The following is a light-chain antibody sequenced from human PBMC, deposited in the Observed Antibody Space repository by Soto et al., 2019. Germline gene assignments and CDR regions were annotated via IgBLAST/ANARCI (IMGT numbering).Light chain of an antibody. V-gene: IGKV3-15*01. Sequence: DIAMTQSPATMSASAGERATISCRASQRVKSNLAWYQQKPGHAPRLLIYGASTRATGIPARFSGSVSGTEDTITIISLQQEDVSVYYCQQYNNWYRTFGQGTKVDIK. CDR3: QQYNNWYRT. J-gene: IGKJ1*01. CDR2: GAS. CDR1: QRVKSN.